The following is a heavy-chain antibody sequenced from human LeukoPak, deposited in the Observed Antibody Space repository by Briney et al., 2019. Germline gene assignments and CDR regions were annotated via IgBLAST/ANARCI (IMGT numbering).Heavy chain of an antibody. J-gene: IGHJ4*02. V-gene: IGHV3-53*01. D-gene: IGHD3-22*01. CDR3: ARAAYDSNGFTANHDY. Sequence: GGSLRLSCAASGFTFSSNYMSWVRQAPGKGLEWVSVLYSDGTTYYADSVKGRFTISRDNSKNTLYLQMNNLRAEDTAVYYCARAAYDSNGFTANHDYWGQGTLVTVSS. CDR2: LYSDGTT. CDR1: GFTFSSNY.